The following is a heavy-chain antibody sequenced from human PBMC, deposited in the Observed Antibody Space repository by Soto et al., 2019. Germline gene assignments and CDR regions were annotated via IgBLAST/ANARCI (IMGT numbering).Heavy chain of an antibody. Sequence: QLQLQESGPGLVKPSETLSLTCTVSGGSISSSSYYWGWIRQPPGKGLEWIGSIYYSGSTYYNPSPKSRVTISVDTSKNQFSLKLSSVTAPDTAVYYCARHTPAISISDHWGQGTLVTVSS. CDR1: GGSISSSSYY. D-gene: IGHD2-15*01. CDR2: IYYSGST. CDR3: ARHTPAISISDH. J-gene: IGHJ4*02. V-gene: IGHV4-39*01.